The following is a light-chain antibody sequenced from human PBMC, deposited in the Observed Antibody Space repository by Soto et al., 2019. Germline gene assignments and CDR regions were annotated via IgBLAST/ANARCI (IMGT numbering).Light chain of an antibody. Sequence: ALTQPASVSGSPGQSITISCTGTSSDVGSYNLVSWYQQHPGKAPKLMIYEVSKRPSGVSNRFSGSKSGNTASLTISGLQAEDEADYYCCSYAGSSTRVVFGGGTKLTVL. V-gene: IGLV2-23*02. CDR3: CSYAGSSTRVV. CDR1: SSDVGSYNL. CDR2: EVS. J-gene: IGLJ2*01.